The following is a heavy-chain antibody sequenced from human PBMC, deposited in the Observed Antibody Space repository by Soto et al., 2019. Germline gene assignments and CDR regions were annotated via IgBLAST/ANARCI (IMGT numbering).Heavy chain of an antibody. V-gene: IGHV3-9*01. J-gene: IGHJ4*02. Sequence: GGSLRLSCAASGFTFDDYAMHWVRQAPGKGLEWVSGISWNSGSIGYADSVKGRFTISRDNAKNSLYLQMNSLRAEDTALYYCAKDSRLAAAGYFDYWGQRTLVTVSS. CDR1: GFTFDDYA. CDR2: ISWNSGSI. D-gene: IGHD6-13*01. CDR3: AKDSRLAAAGYFDY.